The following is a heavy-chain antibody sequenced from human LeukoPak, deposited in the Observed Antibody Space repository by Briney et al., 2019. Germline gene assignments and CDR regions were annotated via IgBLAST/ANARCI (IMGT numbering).Heavy chain of an antibody. J-gene: IGHJ4*02. Sequence: PGGSPRLSCAASGFTFSSYAMSWVRQAPGKGLEWVSAISGSGGSTYYADSVKGRFTISRDNSKNTLYLQMNSLRAEDTAVYYCAKGLCSGGSCYDYWGQGTLVTVSS. V-gene: IGHV3-23*01. CDR2: ISGSGGST. CDR1: GFTFSSYA. CDR3: AKGLCSGGSCYDY. D-gene: IGHD2-15*01.